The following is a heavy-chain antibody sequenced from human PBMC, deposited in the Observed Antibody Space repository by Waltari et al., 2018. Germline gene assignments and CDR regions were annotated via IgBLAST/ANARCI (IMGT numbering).Heavy chain of an antibody. CDR2: IYYSGST. J-gene: IGHJ4*02. CDR1: GGSISSGGYY. D-gene: IGHD3-22*01. V-gene: IGHV4-31*01. CDR3: ARGIDSSGYPFDY. Sequence: QVQLQESGPGLVKHSQTLSLTCTVSGGSISSGGYYWSCIPQHPGKGLEWIGYIYYSGSTYYNPSLKSLVTISVDTSKNQFSLKLSSVTAADTAVYYCARGIDSSGYPFDYWGQGTLVTVSS.